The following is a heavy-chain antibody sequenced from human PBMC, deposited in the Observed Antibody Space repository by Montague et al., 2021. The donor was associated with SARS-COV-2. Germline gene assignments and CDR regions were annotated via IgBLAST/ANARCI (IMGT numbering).Heavy chain of an antibody. D-gene: IGHD2-21*01. CDR1: GGSINNYY. J-gene: IGHJ2*01. Sequence: SETLSPTCSVSGGSINNYYWGWVRQSPGKGLEWIGYIYYSGSVTTSYNPSLKSRVSISVDTSESQFSLKLTSVTAADTAVYYCARRGGGEVFARFMYWYFDVWSRGSLVTVSS. CDR3: ARRGGGEVFARFMYWYFDV. V-gene: IGHV4-59*13. CDR2: IYYSGSVTT.